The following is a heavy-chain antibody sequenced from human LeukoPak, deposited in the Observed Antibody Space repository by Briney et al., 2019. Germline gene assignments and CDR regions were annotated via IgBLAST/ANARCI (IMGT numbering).Heavy chain of an antibody. CDR3: ARQHCGGDCYLDS. V-gene: IGHV4-39*02. CDR2: VYFGGST. D-gene: IGHD2-21*02. J-gene: IGHJ4*02. CDR1: GGPISSSTYY. Sequence: SETLSLTCTVSGGPISSSTYYWGWSRQPPGKGLEWIGSVYFGGSTYYSPSLKSRVTISLDTSKNHFSLRLDSVTAADTAVYYCARQHCGGDCYLDSWGQGILVTVSP.